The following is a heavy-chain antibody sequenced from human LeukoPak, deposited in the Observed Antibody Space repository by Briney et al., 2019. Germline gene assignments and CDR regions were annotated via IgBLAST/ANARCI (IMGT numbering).Heavy chain of an antibody. D-gene: IGHD3-10*01. V-gene: IGHV4-61*02. CDR1: GGSISSGSYY. J-gene: IGHJ6*03. CDR2: IYTSGST. CDR3: ARPKFGRITVVRGAHMDV. Sequence: SETLSLTCTVSGGSISSGSYYWSWIRQPAGKGLEWIGRIYTSGSTNYNPSLKSRVTISVDTSKNQFSLKLSSVTAADTAVYYCARPKFGRITVVRGAHMDVWGKGTTVTISS.